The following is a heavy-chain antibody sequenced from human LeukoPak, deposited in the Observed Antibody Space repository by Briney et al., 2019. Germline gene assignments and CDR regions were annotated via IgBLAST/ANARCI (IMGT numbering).Heavy chain of an antibody. D-gene: IGHD1-26*01. Sequence: ASVKVSCKASGYTFTGYYMHWVRQAPGQGLEWMGWINPNSGGTNYAQKFQGRVTMTRDTSISTAYMELSRLRSDDTAVYYCARDRVSGYSRDFDCWGQGTLVTVSS. CDR3: ARDRVSGYSRDFDC. CDR1: GYTFTGYY. J-gene: IGHJ4*02. V-gene: IGHV1-2*02. CDR2: INPNSGGT.